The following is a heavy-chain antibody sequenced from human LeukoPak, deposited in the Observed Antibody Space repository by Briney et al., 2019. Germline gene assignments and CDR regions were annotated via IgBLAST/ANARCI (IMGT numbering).Heavy chain of an antibody. CDR3: ARASGYEFDY. V-gene: IGHV1-8*01. CDR1: GYTFTSYD. J-gene: IGHJ4*02. Sequence: GASVKVSCKASGYTFTSYDINWVRQATGQGLEWMGWMNPNSDSTGYSQRFQGRITMTRNASISTAYMELSSLRSQDTAVYYCARASGYEFDYWGQGTLVTVSS. D-gene: IGHD5-12*01. CDR2: MNPNSDST.